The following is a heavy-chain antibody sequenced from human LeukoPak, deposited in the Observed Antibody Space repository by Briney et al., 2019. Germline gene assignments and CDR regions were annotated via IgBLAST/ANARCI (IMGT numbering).Heavy chain of an antibody. CDR3: ARALGYCSGGSCQGVYGMDV. V-gene: IGHV3-21*01. CDR1: GFTFSSYS. Sequence: GGSLRLSCAASGFTFSSYSMTWVRQAPGKGLEWVSSISSSSSHIYYADSVKGRFTISRDNARNSVYLQMNSLRAEDTAVYYCARALGYCSGGSCQGVYGMDVWGQGTTVTVSS. CDR2: ISSSSSHI. D-gene: IGHD2-15*01. J-gene: IGHJ6*02.